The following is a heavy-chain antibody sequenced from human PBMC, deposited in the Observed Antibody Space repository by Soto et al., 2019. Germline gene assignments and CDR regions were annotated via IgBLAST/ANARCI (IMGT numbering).Heavy chain of an antibody. J-gene: IGHJ4*02. CDR3: AREADFASSGYVLDY. CDR2: VTSSPSSM. Sequence: GGSLRLSCAASGFTFSGFSMNWVRQAPGKGLEWVSSVTSSPSSMFYADSVKGRFTISRDDAKDSLFLQMNSLRADDTAVYYCAREADFASSGYVLDYWGLGTLVTSPQ. V-gene: IGHV3-21*01. CDR1: GFTFSGFS. D-gene: IGHD3-22*01.